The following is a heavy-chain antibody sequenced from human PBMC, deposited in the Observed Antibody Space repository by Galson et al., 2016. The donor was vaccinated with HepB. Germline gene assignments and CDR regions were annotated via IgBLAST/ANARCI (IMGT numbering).Heavy chain of an antibody. V-gene: IGHV3-49*03. CDR2: IRTKAYRGTT. CDR3: TRGYSNFFYFHGMDV. Sequence: SLRLSCAASGFTFGDYTMSWFRQAPGKGLEWVGFIRTKAYRGTTEYAASVKARFTISRDDSESIAYLQMNSPKTEDTAVYYCTRGYSNFFYFHGMDVWGKGTTVTVSS. D-gene: IGHD4-11*01. CDR1: GFTFGDYT. J-gene: IGHJ6*04.